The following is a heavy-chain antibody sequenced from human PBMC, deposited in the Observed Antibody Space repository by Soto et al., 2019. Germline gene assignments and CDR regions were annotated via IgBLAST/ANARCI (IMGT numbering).Heavy chain of an antibody. J-gene: IGHJ6*02. D-gene: IGHD2-2*02. CDR2: INPKSGGT. Sequence: ASVKVSCKASGYSFTDYHIHWVRQAPGQGLEWLGRINPKSGGTSTAQKFQGWVTMTRDTSISTAYMELSRLRSDDTAVYYCARDRDCSSTSCYNGMDVWGQGTTVTVS. V-gene: IGHV1-2*04. CDR1: GYSFTDYH. CDR3: ARDRDCSSTSCYNGMDV.